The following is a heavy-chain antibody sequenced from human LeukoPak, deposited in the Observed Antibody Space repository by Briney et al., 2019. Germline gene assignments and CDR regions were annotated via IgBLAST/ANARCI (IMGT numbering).Heavy chain of an antibody. V-gene: IGHV1-8*01. Sequence: ASVKVSCKASGYTFTSYDINWVRQATGQGLERMGWMNPNSGNTGYAQKFQGRVTMTRNTSISTAYMELSSLRSEDTAVYYCARGIYGSGSYYNADWGQGTLVTVSS. D-gene: IGHD3-10*01. J-gene: IGHJ4*02. CDR3: ARGIYGSGSYYNAD. CDR2: MNPNSGNT. CDR1: GYTFTSYD.